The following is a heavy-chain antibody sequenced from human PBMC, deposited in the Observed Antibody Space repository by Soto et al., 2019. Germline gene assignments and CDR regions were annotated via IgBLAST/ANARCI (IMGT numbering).Heavy chain of an antibody. CDR2: IYYSGST. V-gene: IGHV4-31*03. D-gene: IGHD2-15*01. Sequence: SETLSLTCTVSGGSISRGGYYWCWIRQHPGKGLEWIGYIYYSGSTYYNPSLKSRVTISVDTSKNQFSLKLSSVTAADTAVYYCARDCSGGSCYSRRAFAFDIWGQGTMVTVSS. J-gene: IGHJ3*02. CDR1: GGSISRGGYY. CDR3: ARDCSGGSCYSRRAFAFDI.